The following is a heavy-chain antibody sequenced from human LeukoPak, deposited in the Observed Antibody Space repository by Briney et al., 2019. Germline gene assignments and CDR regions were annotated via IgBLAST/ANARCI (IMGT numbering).Heavy chain of an antibody. CDR2: ISYDGSNK. J-gene: IGHJ4*02. D-gene: IGHD5-24*01. V-gene: IGHV3-30-3*01. CDR3: ARDKGYKGDY. Sequence: SGGSLRLSCAASGFTFSSYAMHWVRQAPGKGLEWVAVISYDGSNKYYADSVKGRFTISRDNSKNTLYLQMNSLRAEDTAVYYCARDKGYKGDYWGQGTLVTVSS. CDR1: GFTFSSYA.